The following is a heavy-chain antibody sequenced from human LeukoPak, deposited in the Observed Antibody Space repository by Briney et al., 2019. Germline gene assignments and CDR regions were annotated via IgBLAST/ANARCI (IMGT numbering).Heavy chain of an antibody. CDR1: GYTFTSYG. CDR3: ARGHPDGSGWFGYYYGMDV. V-gene: IGHV1-18*01. J-gene: IGHJ6*02. Sequence: ASVKVSRKASGYTFTSYGISWVRQAPGQGLEWMGWISAYNGNTNYAQKLQGRVTMTTDTSTSTAYMELRSLRSDDTAVYYCARGHPDGSGWFGYYYGMDVWGQGTTVTVSS. D-gene: IGHD6-19*01. CDR2: ISAYNGNT.